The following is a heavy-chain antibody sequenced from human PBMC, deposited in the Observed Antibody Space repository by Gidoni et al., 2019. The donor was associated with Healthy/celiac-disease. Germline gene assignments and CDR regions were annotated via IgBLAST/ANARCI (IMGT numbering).Heavy chain of an antibody. V-gene: IGHV4-4*07. CDR2: IYSSGST. J-gene: IGHJ4*02. D-gene: IGHD2-21*01. Sequence: QVQLQESGPGLVKPSETLSLTCTVAGGSISSYYWSWIRQPAGKVLEWIGRIYSSGSTTYHPSLKSRVTMSVDTSKNQFSLKLSSVTAADTAVYYCARGGGVGVIYWGQGTLVTVSS. CDR3: ARGGGVGVIY. CDR1: GGSISSYY.